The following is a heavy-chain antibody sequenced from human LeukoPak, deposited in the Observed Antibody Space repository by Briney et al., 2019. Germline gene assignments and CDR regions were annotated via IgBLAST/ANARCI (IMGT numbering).Heavy chain of an antibody. CDR3: ARGGAVAAFFDY. V-gene: IGHV3-64*01. CDR2: ISSNGGST. Sequence: GGSLRLSCAASGFTFSSYTMHWVRQAPGKGLGYVSAISSNGGSTYYANSVKGRFTISRDNSKNTLYLQMGSLRAEDMAVYYCARGGAVAAFFDYWGQGTLVTVSS. CDR1: GFTFSSYT. D-gene: IGHD6-19*01. J-gene: IGHJ4*02.